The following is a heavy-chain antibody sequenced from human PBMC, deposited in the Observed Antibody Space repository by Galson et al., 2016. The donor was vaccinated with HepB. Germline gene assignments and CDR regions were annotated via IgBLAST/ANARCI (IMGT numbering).Heavy chain of an antibody. V-gene: IGHV1-18*01. CDR3: ARDRSSSSWYFGYLDL. CDR1: GYKFTSLG. D-gene: IGHD6-13*01. Sequence: SVKVSCKASGYKFTSLGINWVRQAPGQGLEWMGRINSYSGDTNYAQSVQGRVTLTTETSTATAYMELRSLTSNDTAVYYRARDRSSSSWYFGYLDLWGRGTLVTVSS. J-gene: IGHJ2*01. CDR2: INSYSGDT.